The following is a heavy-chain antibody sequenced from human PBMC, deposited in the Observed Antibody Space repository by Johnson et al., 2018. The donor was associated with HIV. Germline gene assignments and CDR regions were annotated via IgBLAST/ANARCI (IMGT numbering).Heavy chain of an antibody. V-gene: IGHV3-30*02. J-gene: IGHJ3*02. Sequence: QVQLVESGGGVVQPGGSLRLSCAASGFTFNTYGMDWVRQAPGKGLEWVAFIRYDGSNKYYADSVKGRFTISRDNFKNTLHLQMNSLRAEDTAVYYCAKSQDSSVYDYDFDIWGQGTMVTVSS. CDR1: GFTFNTYG. CDR3: AKSQDSSVYDYDFDI. D-gene: IGHD5/OR15-5a*01. CDR2: IRYDGSNK.